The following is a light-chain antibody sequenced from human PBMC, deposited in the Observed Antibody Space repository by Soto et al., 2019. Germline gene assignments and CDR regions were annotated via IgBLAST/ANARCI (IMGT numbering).Light chain of an antibody. CDR2: GAS. J-gene: IGKJ1*01. CDR1: XXIRRN. V-gene: IGKV3-15*01. Sequence: VSPGEXATXSCXXXXXIRRNLAWYQQKPGQAPRLLIYGASTRATGIPDRFSGSGSGTEFTLTISSLQSEDSAVYYCQQYNNWPPWTFGQGTKVEIK. CDR3: QQYNNWPPWT.